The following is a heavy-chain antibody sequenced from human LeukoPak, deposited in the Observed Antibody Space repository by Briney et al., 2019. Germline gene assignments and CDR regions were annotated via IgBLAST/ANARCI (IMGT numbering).Heavy chain of an antibody. J-gene: IGHJ4*02. CDR3: ARVAEAAAFDS. V-gene: IGHV3-21*06. D-gene: IGHD6-13*01. CDR2: ISRNSRYI. CDR1: RFTFSTYS. Sequence: GGSLRLSCAASRFTFSTYSTNWVRQAPGKGLEWVSSISRNSRYIYYADSMRGRFTISRDNAKNSLYLQMNSLKPEDTAVYYCARVAEAAAFDSWGQGTLVTVSS.